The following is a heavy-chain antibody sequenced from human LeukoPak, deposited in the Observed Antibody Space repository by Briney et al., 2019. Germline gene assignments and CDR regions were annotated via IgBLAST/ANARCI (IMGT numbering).Heavy chain of an antibody. D-gene: IGHD3-10*01. CDR1: GGSIGSDY. Sequence: PSETLSLTCTVSGGSIGSDYWQWIRQPPGKGLEWVGYIYNSGNNHYNSSLKSRVTISIDTSKNQFSLKLASVTAADTAVYYCATRGYWGQGTLVAVSS. CDR2: IYNSGNN. V-gene: IGHV4-59*08. J-gene: IGHJ4*02. CDR3: ATRGY.